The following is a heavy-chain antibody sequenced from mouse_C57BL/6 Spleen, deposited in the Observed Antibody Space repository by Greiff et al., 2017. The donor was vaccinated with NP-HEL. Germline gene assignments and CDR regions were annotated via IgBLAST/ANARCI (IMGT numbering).Heavy chain of an antibody. D-gene: IGHD1-1*01. CDR2: IDPSDSET. V-gene: IGHV1-52*01. J-gene: IGHJ2*01. CDR3: ARGAYYYGSSYPFDY. Sequence: VQLQQPGAELVRPGSSVKLSCKASGYTFTSYWMHWVKQRPIQGLEWIGNIDPSDSETHYNQKFKDKATLTVDKSSSTAYMQLSSLTSEDSAVYYCARGAYYYGSSYPFDYWGQGTTLTVSS. CDR1: GYTFTSYW.